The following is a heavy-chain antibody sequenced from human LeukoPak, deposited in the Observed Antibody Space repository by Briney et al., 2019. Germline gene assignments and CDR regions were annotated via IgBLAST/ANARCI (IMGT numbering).Heavy chain of an antibody. CDR1: GGTFSSYA. J-gene: IGHJ6*03. V-gene: IGHV1-69*05. Sequence: SVKASCKASGGTFSSYAISWVRQAPGQGLEWMGGIIPIFGTANYAQKFQGRVTITTDESTSTAYMELSSLRSEDTAVYYCAREVVGANRGYYYYYMDVWGKGTTVTVSS. CDR2: IIPIFGTA. CDR3: AREVVGANRGYYYYYMDV. D-gene: IGHD2-15*01.